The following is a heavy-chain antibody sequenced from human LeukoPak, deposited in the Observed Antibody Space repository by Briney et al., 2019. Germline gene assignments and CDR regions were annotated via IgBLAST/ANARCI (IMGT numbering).Heavy chain of an antibody. V-gene: IGHV1-18*01. D-gene: IGHD1-26*01. CDR3: ATTIVGATGVDY. Sequence: ASVKVSCKASGYSFTSYGFNWVRQAPGQGLEWMGWMSAYNGKTNYAHSLQGRVTVTADTSTSTAYMELSSLRSEDTAVYYCATTIVGATGVDYWGQGTLVTVSS. CDR1: GYSFTSYG. J-gene: IGHJ4*02. CDR2: MSAYNGKT.